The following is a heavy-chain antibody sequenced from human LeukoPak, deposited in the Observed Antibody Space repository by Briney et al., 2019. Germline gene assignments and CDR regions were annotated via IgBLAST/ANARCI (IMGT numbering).Heavy chain of an antibody. Sequence: PGGALRLSCAASGFTFSSYSMNWVRQAPGKGLEWVSYISSSSSTIYYADSVKGRFTISRDNAKNSLYLQMNSLRAEDTAVYYCARCLIVATYYFDYWGQGTLVTVSS. J-gene: IGHJ4*02. V-gene: IGHV3-48*01. CDR3: ARCLIVATYYFDY. CDR1: GFTFSSYS. CDR2: ISSSSSTI. D-gene: IGHD5-12*01.